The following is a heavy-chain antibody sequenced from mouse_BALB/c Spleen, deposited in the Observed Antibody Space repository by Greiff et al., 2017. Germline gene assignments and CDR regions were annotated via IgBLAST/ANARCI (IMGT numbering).Heavy chain of an antibody. Sequence: QVQLQQSGPSLVQPSQSLSITCTVSGFSLTSYGVHWVRQSPGKGLEWLGVIWRGGSTDYNAAFMSRLSITKDNSKSQVFFKMNSLQADDTAIYYCAKNEYYGSTGYFDYWGQGTTLTVSS. CDR3: AKNEYYGSTGYFDY. J-gene: IGHJ2*01. CDR1: GFSLTSYG. V-gene: IGHV2-5-1*01. CDR2: IWRGGST. D-gene: IGHD1-1*01.